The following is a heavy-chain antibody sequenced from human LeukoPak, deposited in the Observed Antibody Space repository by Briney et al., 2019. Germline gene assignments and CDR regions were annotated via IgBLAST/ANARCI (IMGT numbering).Heavy chain of an antibody. Sequence: SETLSLSCTVSGGSISSYYWSWIRQPPGKGLEWIGYIYYSGSTNYNPSLKSRVTISVDTSKNQFSLKLSSVTAADTAVYYCARAGGDCSSASCYWFPFDPWGQGTLVTVSS. CDR1: GGSISSYY. J-gene: IGHJ5*02. CDR3: ARAGGDCSSASCYWFPFDP. CDR2: IYYSGST. V-gene: IGHV4-59*01. D-gene: IGHD2-2*01.